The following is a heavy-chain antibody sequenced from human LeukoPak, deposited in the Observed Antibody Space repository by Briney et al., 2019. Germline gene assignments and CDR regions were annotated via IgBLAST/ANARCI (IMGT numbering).Heavy chain of an antibody. J-gene: IGHJ4*02. D-gene: IGHD4-23*01. CDR2: IYNGETSNYNGGT. CDR1: GGSISSSSYY. V-gene: IGHV4-61*05. CDR3: ARNYGGNGIAGY. Sequence: SETLSLTCTVSGGSISSSSYYWGWIRQPPGKGLEWIGYIYNGETSNYNGGTNYNPSLKSRVTISVDTAKNQFSLRLSSVTAADTAVYYCARNYGGNGIAGYWGQGTLVTVSS.